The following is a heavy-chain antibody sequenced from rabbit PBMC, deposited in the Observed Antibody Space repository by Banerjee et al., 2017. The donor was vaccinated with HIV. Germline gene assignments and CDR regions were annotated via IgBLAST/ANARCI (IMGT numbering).Heavy chain of an antibody. Sequence: QEQLEESGGDLVKPEGSLTLTCTASGFSFSNSYNMCWVRQAPGKGLEWIACISVGSSYNTQYASWVNGRFSITKTSSTTVTLQMTSLTAADTATYFCARDLAGVIGWNFGLWGPGTLVTVS. D-gene: IGHD4-1*01. J-gene: IGHJ4*01. CDR3: ARDLAGVIGWNFGL. CDR1: GFSFSNSYN. V-gene: IGHV1S45*01. CDR2: ISVGSSYNT.